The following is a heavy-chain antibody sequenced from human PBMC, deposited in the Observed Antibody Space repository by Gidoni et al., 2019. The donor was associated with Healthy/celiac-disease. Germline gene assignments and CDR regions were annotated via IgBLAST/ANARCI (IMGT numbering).Heavy chain of an antibody. V-gene: IGHV3-23*01. CDR3: AKVKGGVPAALVPYYFDY. J-gene: IGHJ4*02. CDR2: ISGSGGST. D-gene: IGHD2-2*01. Sequence: MSGVRQAPGKGLEWVSAISGSGGSTYYADSVKGRFTISRDNSKITLYLQMNSLRAEDTAVYYCAKVKGGVPAALVPYYFDYWGQGTLVTVSS.